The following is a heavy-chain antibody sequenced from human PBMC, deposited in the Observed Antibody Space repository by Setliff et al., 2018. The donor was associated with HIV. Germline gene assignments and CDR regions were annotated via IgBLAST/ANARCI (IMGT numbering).Heavy chain of an antibody. CDR2: IIPIFGTA. D-gene: IGHD2-2*01. CDR1: GGTFSGYA. CDR3: ARDRPGMDCTTTSCYAPFDY. Sequence: VASVKVSCKASGGTFSGYAISWVRQAPGQGLELMGGIIPIFGTANYAQKFQGRVTITADTSTSTAYMELRSLRSDDTAVYYCARDRPGMDCTTTSCYAPFDYWGQGTLVTVSS. V-gene: IGHV1-69*06. J-gene: IGHJ4*02.